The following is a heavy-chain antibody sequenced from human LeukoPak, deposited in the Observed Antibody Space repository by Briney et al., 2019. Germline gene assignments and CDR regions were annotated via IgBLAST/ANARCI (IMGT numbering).Heavy chain of an antibody. Sequence: SETLSLTCTVSGGSISSYYWSWIRQPPGKGLEWIGYIYYSGSTNYNPSLKSRVTISVDTSKNQFSLKLSSVTAADTAVYYCARSPSGLDAFDIWGQGTMVTVSS. CDR1: GGSISSYY. CDR2: IYYSGST. V-gene: IGHV4-59*01. J-gene: IGHJ3*02. CDR3: ARSPSGLDAFDI.